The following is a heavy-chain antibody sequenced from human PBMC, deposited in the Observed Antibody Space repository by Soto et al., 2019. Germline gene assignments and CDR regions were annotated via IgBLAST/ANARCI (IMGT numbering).Heavy chain of an antibody. CDR3: ARWGLGDFWSGYSYYYYGMDV. V-gene: IGHV4-59*01. J-gene: IGHJ6*02. CDR2: IYYSGST. D-gene: IGHD3-3*01. CDR1: GGSISSYY. Sequence: ASETLSLTCTVSGGSISSYYWSWIRQPPGKGLEWIGYIYYSGSTNYNPSLKSRVTISVDTSKNQFSLKLSSVTAADTAVYYCARWGLGDFWSGYSYYYYGMDVWGQGTTVTVSS.